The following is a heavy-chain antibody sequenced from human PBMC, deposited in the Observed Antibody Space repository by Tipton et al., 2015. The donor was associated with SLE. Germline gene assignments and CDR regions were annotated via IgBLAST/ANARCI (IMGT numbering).Heavy chain of an antibody. V-gene: IGHV3-30-3*01. J-gene: IGHJ3*02. CDR2: ISYHGTNE. CDR3: ARAHCSNGVCYTFLDAFDI. D-gene: IGHD2-8*01. CDR1: GFSFSSYA. Sequence: RSLRLSCVASGFSFSSYAMHWVRQAPGKGLEWVAAISYHGTNEYYADSVKGRFTISRDNSKNTLSLQMNSLRAEDTAVYYCARAHCSNGVCYTFLDAFDIWGQGTMVTVSS.